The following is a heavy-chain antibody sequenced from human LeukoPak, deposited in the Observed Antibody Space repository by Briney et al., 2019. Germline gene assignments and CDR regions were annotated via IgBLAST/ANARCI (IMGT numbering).Heavy chain of an antibody. Sequence: PGGSLRLSCAASGFTFSSYGMHWVRQAPGKGLEWVAVIWYDGSNKYYADSVKGRFTISRDNSKNTLYLQMNSLRAEDTTVYYCARDGPERLFDYWGQGTLVTVSS. CDR1: GFTFSSYG. J-gene: IGHJ4*02. CDR2: IWYDGSNK. D-gene: IGHD5-24*01. CDR3: ARDGPERLFDY. V-gene: IGHV3-33*01.